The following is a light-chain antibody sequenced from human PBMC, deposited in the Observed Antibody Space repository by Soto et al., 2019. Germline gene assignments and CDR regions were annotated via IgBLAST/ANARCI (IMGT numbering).Light chain of an antibody. V-gene: IGKV3-11*01. J-gene: IGKJ5*01. CDR1: QTVSSY. CDR3: QQSMKRPFT. CDR2: DAS. Sequence: IVLTQSPATLSLSPGERATLSCRASQTVSSYLLWYQQKRGQAPRLLIYDASNRATGIPARFSGSGSGTDFTLTISSPEPEDFAVYYSQQSMKRPFTFGQGTR.